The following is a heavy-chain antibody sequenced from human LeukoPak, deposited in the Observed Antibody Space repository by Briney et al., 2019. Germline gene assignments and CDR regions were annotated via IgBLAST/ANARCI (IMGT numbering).Heavy chain of an antibody. J-gene: IGHJ4*02. CDR3: ARPLVRGVIRYANTDY. CDR2: INHSGST. V-gene: IGHV4-34*01. CDR1: GVSFSGYY. D-gene: IGHD3-10*01. Sequence: SETLSLTCAVYGVSFSGYYWSWIRQPPGKGLEWIGEINHSGSTNYNPSLKSRVTISVDTSKNQFSLKLSSVTAADTAVYYCARPLVRGVIRYANTDYWGQGTLVTVSS.